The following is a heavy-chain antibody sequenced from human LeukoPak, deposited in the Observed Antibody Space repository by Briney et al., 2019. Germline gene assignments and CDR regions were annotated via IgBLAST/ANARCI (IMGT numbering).Heavy chain of an antibody. CDR1: GYTFTTYG. D-gene: IGHD1-26*01. V-gene: IGHV1-18*01. J-gene: IGHJ3*02. CDR3: ARGIDSGSPPLGTFEI. CDR2: ISAYNGNT. Sequence: GASVKVSCKASGYTFTTYGITWVRQAPGQGLEWMGWISAYNGNTNYAQKLQGRVTMTRDTSTSIVYMELRSLRSDDTAVYYCARGIDSGSPPLGTFEIWGQGTIVTVSS.